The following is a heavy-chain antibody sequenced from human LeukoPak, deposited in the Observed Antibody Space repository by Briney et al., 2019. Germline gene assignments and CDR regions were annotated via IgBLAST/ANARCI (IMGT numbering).Heavy chain of an antibody. V-gene: IGHV3-23*01. CDR3: AKDLKSGSYLFLP. Sequence: GGSLRLSCAASGFTFSSYAMSWVRQAPGKGLGWVSAISGSGGSTYYADSVKGRFTISRDNSKNTLYLQMNSLRAGDTAVYYCAKDLKSGSYLFLPWGQGTLVTVSS. CDR1: GFTFSSYA. J-gene: IGHJ5*02. CDR2: ISGSGGST. D-gene: IGHD1-26*01.